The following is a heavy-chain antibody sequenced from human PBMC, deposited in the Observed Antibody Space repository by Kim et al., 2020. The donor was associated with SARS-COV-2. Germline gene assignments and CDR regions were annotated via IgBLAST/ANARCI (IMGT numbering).Heavy chain of an antibody. Sequence: GGSLRLSCAASGFTFGDYAMHWVRQAPGKGLEWVSGISWNSGSIGYADSVKGRFTISRDNAKNSLYLQMNSLRAEDTALYYCAKAKTTGDYGDPDAFDIWGQGTMVTVSS. CDR2: ISWNSGSI. J-gene: IGHJ3*02. CDR3: AKAKTTGDYGDPDAFDI. V-gene: IGHV3-9*01. CDR1: GFTFGDYA. D-gene: IGHD4-17*01.